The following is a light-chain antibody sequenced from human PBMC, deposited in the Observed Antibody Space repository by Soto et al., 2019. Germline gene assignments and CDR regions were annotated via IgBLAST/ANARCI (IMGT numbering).Light chain of an antibody. CDR2: EVN. J-gene: IGLJ1*01. CDR3: SSYTNTRTYV. Sequence: QSALIQPASVSGSPGQSITTSCTGTSSDVGDYNYVSWYQQHPDRVPKLIIFEVNNRPSGVSNRFSGSKSGITASLTISGLQAEDEADYYCSSYTNTRTYVFGTGTSSPS. V-gene: IGLV2-14*01. CDR1: SSDVGDYNY.